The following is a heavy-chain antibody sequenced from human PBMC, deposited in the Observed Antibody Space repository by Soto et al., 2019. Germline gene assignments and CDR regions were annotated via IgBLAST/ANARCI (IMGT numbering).Heavy chain of an antibody. CDR1: GYTFTSYG. CDR3: AIFEPYYYYGMDV. V-gene: IGHV1-18*01. J-gene: IGHJ6*02. Sequence: QVQLVQSGAEVKKPGASVKVSCKASGYTFTSYGISWVRQAPGQGLEWMGWISDYNGNTNYAQKLQGRVTMTTGTSTSTAYMELRSLRSDDTAVYYCAIFEPYYYYGMDVWGQGTTVTVSS. CDR2: ISDYNGNT.